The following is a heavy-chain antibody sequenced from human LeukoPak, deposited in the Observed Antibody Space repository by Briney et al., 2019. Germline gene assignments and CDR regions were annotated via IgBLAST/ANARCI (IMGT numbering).Heavy chain of an antibody. CDR3: ARGGRRSYERYFDY. V-gene: IGHV4-31*03. CDR2: IYYSGST. CDR1: GGSISSGGYY. J-gene: IGHJ4*02. Sequence: SETLSLTCTVSGGSISSGGYYWSWIRQHPGKGLEWIGYIYYSGSTYYNPSLKSRVTISVDTSKNHFSLKLTSVTAADTAVYYCARGGRRSYERYFDYWGQGTLVTVSS. D-gene: IGHD1-26*01.